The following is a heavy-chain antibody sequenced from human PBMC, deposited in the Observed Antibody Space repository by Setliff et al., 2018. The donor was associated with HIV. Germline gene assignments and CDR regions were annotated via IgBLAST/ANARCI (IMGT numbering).Heavy chain of an antibody. D-gene: IGHD1-26*01. J-gene: IGHJ4*02. CDR1: GFTFSNAW. CDR3: TTDPTLVGATSAGY. CDR2: IKSKTDGGTT. Sequence: SLRLSCAASGFTFSNAWMSWVRQAPGKGLEWVSRIKSKTDGGTTDYAAPVKGRFTISRDDSKNTLYLQMNSLKTEDTAVYYCTTDPTLVGATSAGYWGQGTLVTVSS. V-gene: IGHV3-15*01.